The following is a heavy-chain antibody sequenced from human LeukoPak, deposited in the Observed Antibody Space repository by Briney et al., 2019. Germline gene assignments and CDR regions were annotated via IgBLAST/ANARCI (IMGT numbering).Heavy chain of an antibody. CDR1: GGSISYFY. CDR3: ARDQATIILGYSDY. V-gene: IGHV4-4*07. Sequence: SETLSLTCTVSGGSISYFYWSWIRQPAGKGLEWIGRIYTSGSTNYNPSLKSRVTMSVDTSKNQFSLKLSSVTAADTAVYYCARDQATIILGYSDYWGQGTLVTVSS. CDR2: IYTSGST. D-gene: IGHD1-26*01. J-gene: IGHJ4*02.